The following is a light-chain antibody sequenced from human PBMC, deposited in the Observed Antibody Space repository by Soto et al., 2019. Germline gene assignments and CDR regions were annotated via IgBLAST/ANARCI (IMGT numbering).Light chain of an antibody. CDR3: QQYNNWHPIT. Sequence: VMTQSPATLSVSQGERATLSCWASETVATSLAWYQQKPGQAASLLISGASTRAAGISDRFRGSGSGTEFTLTISSLQSEDFAVYYCQQYNNWHPITFGQGTLLEI. V-gene: IGKV3-15*01. CDR1: ETVATS. CDR2: GAS. J-gene: IGKJ5*01.